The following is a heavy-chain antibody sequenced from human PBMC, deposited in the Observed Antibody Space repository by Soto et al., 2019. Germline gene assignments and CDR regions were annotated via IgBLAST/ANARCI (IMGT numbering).Heavy chain of an antibody. D-gene: IGHD6-13*01. CDR2: IIPIFGTA. V-gene: IGHV1-69*13. CDR3: WTRKPYIAAAGTYYYGMDV. Sequence: SVKVSCKASGGTFSSYAISWVRQAPGQGLEWMGGIIPIFGTANYAQKFQGRVTITADESTSTAYMELSSLRSEDTAVYFCWTRKPYIAAAGTYYYGMDVWGQGTTVTVSS. CDR1: GGTFSSYA. J-gene: IGHJ6*02.